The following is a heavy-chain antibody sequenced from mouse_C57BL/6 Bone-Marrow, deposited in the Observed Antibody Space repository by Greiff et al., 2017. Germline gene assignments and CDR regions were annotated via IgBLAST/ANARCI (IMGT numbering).Heavy chain of an antibody. CDR1: GFTFSDYG. CDR2: ISNLAYSI. V-gene: IGHV5-15*04. J-gene: IGHJ2*01. CDR3: GRRKTGRGYFDY. Sequence: DVHLVESGGGLVQPGGSLKLSCAASGFTFSDYGMAWVRQAPRKGPEWVAFISNLAYSIYYADTVTGRFTISRENAKNTLYLEMSSLRSEDTAMYYCGRRKTGRGYFDYWGQGTTLTVSS. D-gene: IGHD4-1*01.